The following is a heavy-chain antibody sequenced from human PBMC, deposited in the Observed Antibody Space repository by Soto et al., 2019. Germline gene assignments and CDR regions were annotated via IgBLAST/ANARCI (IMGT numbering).Heavy chain of an antibody. CDR3: ARDRVAGIWGDAFDI. CDR1: GYTFPHHG. J-gene: IGHJ3*02. D-gene: IGHD3-16*01. V-gene: IGHV1-18*04. CDR2: LSPYNANT. Sequence: QVQLVQSGTEVKKPGASVKVSCKTSGYTFPHHGINWVRQAPGQGLEWMGWLSPYNANTNYEQKLMGRVTRTTDTSTTTASMDLRSLTSDDTAVYYCARDRVAGIWGDAFDIWGQATVVTVSS.